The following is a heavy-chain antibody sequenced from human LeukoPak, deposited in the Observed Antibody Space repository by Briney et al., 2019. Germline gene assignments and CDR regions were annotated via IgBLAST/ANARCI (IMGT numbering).Heavy chain of an antibody. CDR1: GFTFTSYG. V-gene: IGHV1-46*01. CDR2: INPSGGST. CDR3: ARDGDNSHWYSVRLGMDV. J-gene: IGHJ6*02. Sequence: GASVKVSCKASGFTFTSYGISWVRQAPGQGLEWMGIINPSGGSTSYAQKFQGRVTMTRDTSTSTVYMELSSLRSEDTAVYFCARDGDNSHWYSVRLGMDVWGQGTTVTVSS. D-gene: IGHD6-13*01.